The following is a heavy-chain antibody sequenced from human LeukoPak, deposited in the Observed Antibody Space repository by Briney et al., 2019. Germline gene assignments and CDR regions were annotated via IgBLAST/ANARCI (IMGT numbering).Heavy chain of an antibody. Sequence: GGSLRLSCAASGFTFSTYTMYWVRHPPGKRLEWVSIIGSSGGGIHYADSVKGRFTISRDNSKNALYLQMNSLRVEDTAVYYCAREERTMEPLGRGALDYWGQGTLVTVSS. D-gene: IGHD1-14*01. CDR2: IGSSGGGI. J-gene: IGHJ4*02. CDR1: GFTFSTYT. V-gene: IGHV3-23*01. CDR3: AREERTMEPLGRGALDY.